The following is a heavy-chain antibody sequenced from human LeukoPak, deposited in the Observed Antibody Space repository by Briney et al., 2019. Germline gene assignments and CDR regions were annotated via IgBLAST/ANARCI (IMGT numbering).Heavy chain of an antibody. D-gene: IGHD4-17*01. CDR3: AREAPVGTTVTGGAIFDY. J-gene: IGHJ4*02. CDR2: IYYSGST. V-gene: IGHV4-59*01. CDR1: GGSISSYY. Sequence: PSETLSLTCTVSGGSISSYYWSWIRQPPGKGLEWIGYIYYSGSTNYNPSLKSRVTISVDTSKNQFSLKLSSVTAADTAVYYCAREAPVGTTVTGGAIFDYWGQGTLVTVSS.